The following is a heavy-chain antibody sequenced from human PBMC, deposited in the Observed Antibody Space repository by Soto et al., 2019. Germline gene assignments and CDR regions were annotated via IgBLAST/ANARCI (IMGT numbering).Heavy chain of an antibody. V-gene: IGHV4-39*01. D-gene: IGHD3-3*01. Sequence: SETLSLTCTVSGGSISSSSYYWGWIRQPPGKGLEWIGSIYYSGSTYYNPSLKSRVTISVDTSKNQFSLKLSSWTAAETAVYYCARHVRYDFWSGYSGRPEFYYYYYMDVWGKGTTVTVSS. CDR3: ARHVRYDFWSGYSGRPEFYYYYYMDV. J-gene: IGHJ6*03. CDR1: GGSISSSSYY. CDR2: IYYSGST.